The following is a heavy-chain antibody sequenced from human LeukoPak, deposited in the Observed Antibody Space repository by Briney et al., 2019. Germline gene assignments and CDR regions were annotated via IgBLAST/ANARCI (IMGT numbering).Heavy chain of an antibody. V-gene: IGHV4-39*01. CDR3: ARAPIGSGFDP. Sequence: NSSETLSLTCTVSGGSISSSSYYWGWIRQPPGKGLEWIGSIYYSGSTYYNPSLKSRVTISVDTSKNQFSLKLSSVTAADTAVYYCARAPIGSGFDPWGQGTLVTVSS. CDR2: IYYSGST. CDR1: GGSISSSSYY. D-gene: IGHD2-21*01. J-gene: IGHJ5*02.